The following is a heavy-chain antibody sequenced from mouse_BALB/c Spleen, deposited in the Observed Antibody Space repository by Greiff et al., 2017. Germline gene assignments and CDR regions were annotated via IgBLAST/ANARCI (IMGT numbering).Heavy chain of an antibody. CDR1: GFSLSRYS. CDR3: ASTVVARDAMDY. CDR2: IWGGGST. D-gene: IGHD1-1*01. V-gene: IGHV2-6-4*01. Sequence: VQRVESGPGLVAPSQSLSITCTVSGFSLSRYSVHWVRQPPGKGLEWLGMIWGGGSTDYNSALKSRLSISKDNSKSQVFLKMNSLQTDDTAMYYCASTVVARDAMDYWGQGTSVTVSS. J-gene: IGHJ4*01.